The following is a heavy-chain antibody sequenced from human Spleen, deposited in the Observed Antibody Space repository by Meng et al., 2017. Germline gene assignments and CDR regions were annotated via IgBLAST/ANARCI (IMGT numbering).Heavy chain of an antibody. CDR2: IKQDGSEK. CDR3: AKEFGLPADAFDV. J-gene: IGHJ3*01. Sequence: GESLKISCAASGFTFSSYWMSWVRQAPGKGLEWVANIKQDGSEKYYVDSVKGRFTISRDNAKNSLYLQMNSLRAEDTAVYYCAKEFGLPADAFDVWGQGTMVTVSS. CDR1: GFTFSSYW. V-gene: IGHV3-7*01. D-gene: IGHD3-10*01.